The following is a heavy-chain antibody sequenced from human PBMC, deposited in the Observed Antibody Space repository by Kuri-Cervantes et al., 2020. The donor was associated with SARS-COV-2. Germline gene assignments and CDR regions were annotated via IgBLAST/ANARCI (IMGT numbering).Heavy chain of an antibody. CDR2: ISSNSSYT. Sequence: GESLKISCAASGFTFNDYYMSWIRQAPGKGLEWISYISSNSSYTNYADSVKGRFTISRDNAKNSLYLQMNSLRAEDTAVYYCARGGGRQLNTDFDYWGQGTLVTVSS. V-gene: IGHV3-11*06. J-gene: IGHJ4*02. D-gene: IGHD5-18*01. CDR3: ARGGGRQLNTDFDY. CDR1: GFTFNDYY.